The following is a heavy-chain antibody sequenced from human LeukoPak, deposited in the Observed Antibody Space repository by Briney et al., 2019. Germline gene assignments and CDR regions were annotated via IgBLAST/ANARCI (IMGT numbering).Heavy chain of an antibody. CDR2: IRYDGSNK. J-gene: IGHJ4*02. CDR1: GFTFSSYG. D-gene: IGHD1-26*01. V-gene: IGHV3-30*02. CDR3: AKDRISYSGGYQPYDY. Sequence: PGGSLRLSCAASGFTFSSYGMHWVRQAPGKGLEWVAFIRYDGSNKYYADSVKGRFTISRDNSKNTLYLQMNSLRAEDTAVYYCAKDRISYSGGYQPYDYWGQGTLVTVSS.